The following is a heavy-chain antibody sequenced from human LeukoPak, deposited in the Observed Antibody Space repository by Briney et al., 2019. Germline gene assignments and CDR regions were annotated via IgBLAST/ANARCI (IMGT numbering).Heavy chain of an antibody. CDR1: GFTFSSYW. CDR3: AKEGGPMDGDY. CDR2: INSDGSST. D-gene: IGHD3-16*01. J-gene: IGHJ4*02. Sequence: GGSLRLSCAAPGFTFSSYWMHWVRQAPGKGPVWVSRINSDGSSTSYADSVKGRFTISRDNSKNTLYLQMNSLRAEDTAVYYCAKEGGPMDGDYWGQGTLVTVSS. V-gene: IGHV3-74*01.